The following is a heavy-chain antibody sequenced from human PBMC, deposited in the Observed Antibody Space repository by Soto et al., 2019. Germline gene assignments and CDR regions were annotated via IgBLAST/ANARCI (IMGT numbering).Heavy chain of an antibody. CDR1: GFTFSDYY. D-gene: IGHD1-26*01. Sequence: EVQLVESGGGLVQPGGSLRLSCAASGFTFSDYYMDWVRQVPGKGLEWVGRSRNKANSYNTEYAASVKGRFSISRDGSKDSMYLQRNSLKTEDTAVYYCARDTGGSYDYWGQGALVTVSS. CDR3: ARDTGGSYDY. J-gene: IGHJ4*02. CDR2: SRNKANSYNT. V-gene: IGHV3-72*01.